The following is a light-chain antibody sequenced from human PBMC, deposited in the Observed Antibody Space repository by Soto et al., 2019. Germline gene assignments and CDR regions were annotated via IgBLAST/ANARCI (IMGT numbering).Light chain of an antibody. CDR1: QDIRKY. Sequence: DIQMTQSPSSLSASVGDRVTITCQASQDIRKYLNWYQQKPGKAPKLLIYDASNLETGVPSRFSGSGSGTDFTFTISSLHPEDTAKYYCQQYDNVFTFGQGTRLEIK. V-gene: IGKV1-33*01. CDR2: DAS. CDR3: QQYDNVFT. J-gene: IGKJ5*01.